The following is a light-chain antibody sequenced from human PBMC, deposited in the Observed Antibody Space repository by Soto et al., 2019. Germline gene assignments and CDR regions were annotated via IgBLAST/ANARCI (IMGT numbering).Light chain of an antibody. Sequence: DIQMTQSPSTLSASVGDRVTITCRASQSVSTWLAWYQQKPGKAPKLLIYKTSSLESGVPPRISGCGSGTEFTLTITSLQPDDFATYYCQQYDSYSSLTFGQGTRLEIK. V-gene: IGKV1-5*03. J-gene: IGKJ5*01. CDR1: QSVSTW. CDR3: QQYDSYSSLT. CDR2: KTS.